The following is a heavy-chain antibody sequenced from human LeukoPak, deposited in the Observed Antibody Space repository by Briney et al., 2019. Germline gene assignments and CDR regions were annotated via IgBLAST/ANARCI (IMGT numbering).Heavy chain of an antibody. Sequence: GGSLRLSCAASEFIFSNYGMNWVRQAPGKGLEWVSGISGGGGTTYYASSVKGRFTISRDNSKNTLYLQVNSLRAEDTAVYYCAKGGKWDVTPFDYWGQGTLVTVSS. J-gene: IGHJ4*02. CDR1: EFIFSNYG. D-gene: IGHD1-26*01. CDR3: AKGGKWDVTPFDY. CDR2: ISGGGGTT. V-gene: IGHV3-23*01.